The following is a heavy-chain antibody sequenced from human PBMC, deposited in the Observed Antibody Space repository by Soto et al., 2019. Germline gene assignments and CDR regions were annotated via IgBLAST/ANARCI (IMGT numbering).Heavy chain of an antibody. CDR1: GYSFSTNW. CDR3: ARHSGIVTDGTE. V-gene: IGHV5-51*01. D-gene: IGHD6-13*01. J-gene: IGHJ1*01. Sequence: GESLKNSCKGSGYSFSTNWIGWVRQMPGKGLEWMGIIYPGDSDTRYSPSFEGQVAISADKSINTAYLQWSSLKASDTAMYYCARHSGIVTDGTEWGQGTLVTVSS. CDR2: IYPGDSDT.